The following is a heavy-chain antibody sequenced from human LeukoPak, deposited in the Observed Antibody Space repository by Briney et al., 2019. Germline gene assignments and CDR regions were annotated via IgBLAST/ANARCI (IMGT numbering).Heavy chain of an antibody. D-gene: IGHD3-10*01. CDR2: INHSGST. J-gene: IGHJ2*01. Sequence: PSETLSLTCAVYGGSFSGYYWSWIRQPPGKGLEWIGEINHSGSTNYNPSLKSRVTISVDTSKNQFSLKLSSVTAADTAVYYCARSITMVRGVLARYFDLWGRGTLVTVSS. V-gene: IGHV4-34*01. CDR3: ARSITMVRGVLARYFDL. CDR1: GGSFSGYY.